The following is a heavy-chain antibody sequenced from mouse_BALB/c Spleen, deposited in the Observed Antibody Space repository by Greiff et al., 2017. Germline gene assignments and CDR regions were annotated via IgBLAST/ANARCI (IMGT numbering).Heavy chain of an antibody. CDR3: ARHVYFDY. Sequence: EVQGVESGGGLVKPGGSLKLSCAASGFAFSSYDMSWVRQTPEKRLEWVAYISSGGGSTYYPDTVKGRFTISRDNAKNTLYLQMSSLKSEDTAMYYCARHVYFDYWGQGTTLTVSS. CDR2: ISSGGGST. J-gene: IGHJ2*01. CDR1: GFAFSSYD. V-gene: IGHV5-12-1*01.